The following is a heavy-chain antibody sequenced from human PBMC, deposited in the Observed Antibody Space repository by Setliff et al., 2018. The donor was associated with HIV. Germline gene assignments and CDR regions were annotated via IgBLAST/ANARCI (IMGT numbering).Heavy chain of an antibody. CDR3: TRSHSTRDAFDI. Sequence: PGGSLRLSCAASGFTFSSYSMYWVRQAPGKGLMWVSRLNSDGRSTTYADSVKGRFTISRDNARNTVFLQMNSLRAEDSAVYYCTRSHSTRDAFDIWGQGTMVTVSS. V-gene: IGHV3-74*01. D-gene: IGHD2-2*01. J-gene: IGHJ3*02. CDR2: LNSDGRST. CDR1: GFTFSSYS.